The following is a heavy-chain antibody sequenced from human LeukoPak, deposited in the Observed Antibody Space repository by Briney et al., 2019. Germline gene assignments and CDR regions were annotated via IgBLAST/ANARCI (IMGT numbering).Heavy chain of an antibody. CDR2: ISGSGGST. CDR3: AKEMAHYYDSSGYYADY. Sequence: GGSLRLSCAASGFTFSSYAMSWVRQAPGKGLEWVSAISGSGGSTYYADSVKGRFTISRDNSKNTLYLQMNSLRAEDTAVYYCAKEMAHYYDSSGYYADYWGQGTLVTVSS. D-gene: IGHD3-22*01. V-gene: IGHV3-23*01. CDR1: GFTFSSYA. J-gene: IGHJ4*02.